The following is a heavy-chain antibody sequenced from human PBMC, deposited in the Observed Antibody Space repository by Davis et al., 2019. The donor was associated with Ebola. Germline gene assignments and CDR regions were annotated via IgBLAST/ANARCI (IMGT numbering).Heavy chain of an antibody. Sequence: GGSLRLSCAASGFTLSDQYMDWVSQVPGKGLEWVSYISSSSSPIYYADSVKSRFTISRDNSKNTVYLQMNSLGVEDTAVYFCARDFYSDYYGLDVWGKGTTVTVSS. CDR2: ISSSSSPI. V-gene: IGHV3-48*01. D-gene: IGHD2/OR15-2a*01. CDR1: GFTLSDQY. J-gene: IGHJ6*04. CDR3: ARDFYSDYYGLDV.